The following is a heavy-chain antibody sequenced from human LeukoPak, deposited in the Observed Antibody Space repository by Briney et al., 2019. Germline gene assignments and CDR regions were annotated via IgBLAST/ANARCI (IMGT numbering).Heavy chain of an antibody. CDR2: INAGNGNT. Sequence: GASVKVSCKASGYTFTSYAMHWVRQAPGQRLEWMGWINAGNGNTKYSQKFQGRVTITRDTSASTAYMELSSLRSEDTAAYYCARGSIAAAGTSIGMDVWGQGTTVTVSS. J-gene: IGHJ6*02. CDR3: ARGSIAAAGTSIGMDV. CDR1: GYTFTSYA. D-gene: IGHD6-13*01. V-gene: IGHV1-3*01.